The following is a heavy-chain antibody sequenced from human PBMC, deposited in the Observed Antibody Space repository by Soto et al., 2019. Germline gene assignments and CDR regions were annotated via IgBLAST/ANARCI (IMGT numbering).Heavy chain of an antibody. J-gene: IGHJ4*02. Sequence: DSVKGRFTISRDNSEDRLYLQMNSLRVEDTAVYYCARDITYYGSARSAIDYWGQGTLVSAYS. D-gene: IGHD3-10*01. CDR3: ARDITYYGSARSAIDY. V-gene: IGHV3-30*07.